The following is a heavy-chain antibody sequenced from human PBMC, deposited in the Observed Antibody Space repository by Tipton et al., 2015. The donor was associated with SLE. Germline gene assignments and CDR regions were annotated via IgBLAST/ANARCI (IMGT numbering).Heavy chain of an antibody. CDR1: GGSISSSSYF. CDR3: ARHGSSSARGYFDY. D-gene: IGHD6-6*01. J-gene: IGHJ4*02. Sequence: TLSLTCTVSGGSISSSSYFWGWTRQPPGKRLEWIGSVYYSGSTFYNPSLKSRVTISLDTSKNQFSLKLSSVTAADTAVYYCARHGSSSARGYFDYWGQGTLVTVSS. CDR2: VYYSGST. V-gene: IGHV4-39*01.